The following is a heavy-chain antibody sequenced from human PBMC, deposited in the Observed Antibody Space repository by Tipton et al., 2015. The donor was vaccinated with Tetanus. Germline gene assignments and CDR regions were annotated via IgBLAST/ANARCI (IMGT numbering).Heavy chain of an antibody. CDR3: AKVPWEGVYANWFDP. CDR2: IYYSGST. V-gene: IGHV4-31*03. D-gene: IGHD2-8*01. Sequence: TLSLTCTVSGDSISSSEYYWGWIRQPPGKGLEWIGNIYYSGSTYYNPSLKSRVTISVDTSTNQFSLKLSSVTAADTAVYYCAKVPWEGVYANWFDPWGQGTLVTVSS. J-gene: IGHJ5*02. CDR1: GDSISSSEYY.